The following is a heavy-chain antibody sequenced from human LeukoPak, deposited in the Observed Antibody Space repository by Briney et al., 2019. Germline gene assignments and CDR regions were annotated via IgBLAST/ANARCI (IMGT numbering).Heavy chain of an antibody. CDR2: FDPEDGET. D-gene: IGHD2-15*01. V-gene: IGHV1-24*01. J-gene: IGHJ4*02. CDR1: GYTLTELS. Sequence: ASVKVSCKVSGYTLTELSMHWVRQAPGKGLEWMGGFDPEDGETIYAQKFQGRVTMTEDTSTDTAYMELSSLRSEDTAVYYCAGNMVVAATLVYYFDYWGQGTLVTVSS. CDR3: AGNMVVAATLVYYFDY.